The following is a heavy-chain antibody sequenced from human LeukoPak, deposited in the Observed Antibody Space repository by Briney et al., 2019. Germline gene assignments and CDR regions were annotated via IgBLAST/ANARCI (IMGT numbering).Heavy chain of an antibody. D-gene: IGHD3-9*01. V-gene: IGHV3-23*01. J-gene: IGHJ4*02. CDR1: GLTFYNYA. CDR2: ISGNGDNT. CDR3: TGGGILTGYST. Sequence: GGSLRLSCAASGLTFYNYAMSWVRQAPGKGLEWVSAISGNGDNTYYADSVKGRFTISRGNSKNTLYLQMNSLRAEDTAVHYCTGGGILTGYSTGGQGTLVTVSS.